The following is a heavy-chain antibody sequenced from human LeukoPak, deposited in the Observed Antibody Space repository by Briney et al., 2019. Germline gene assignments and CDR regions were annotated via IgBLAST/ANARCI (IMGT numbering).Heavy chain of an antibody. V-gene: IGHV4-39*01. CDR2: IYHSGDT. D-gene: IGHD3-10*01. J-gene: IGHJ6*03. CDR3: ARVLWFGESKKGYSYYMDV. Sequence: PSETLSLTCTVSGDSVSSGSYYWGWIRQPPGEGLEWIGSIYHSGDTYYNPSLESRVTISVDTSKNQFSLKLSSVTAADTAVYYCARVLWFGESKKGYSYYMDVWGKGTTVTVSS. CDR1: GDSVSSGSYY.